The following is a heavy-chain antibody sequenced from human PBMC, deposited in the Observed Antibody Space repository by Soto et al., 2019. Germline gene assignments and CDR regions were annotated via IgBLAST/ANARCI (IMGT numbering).Heavy chain of an antibody. Sequence: QVQLQESGPGLVKPSGTLSLTCTVSGASISSSNWWSWVRQPPGKGLERIGEVYHSGSTKYNPSLKSRVTMSVDKSKNQLTLNLSSVTAADTAVYFCASSNNYNWFDPWGQGTLVTVSS. CDR1: GASISSSNW. V-gene: IGHV4-4*02. J-gene: IGHJ5*02. CDR2: VYHSGST. CDR3: ASSNNYNWFDP. D-gene: IGHD1-20*01.